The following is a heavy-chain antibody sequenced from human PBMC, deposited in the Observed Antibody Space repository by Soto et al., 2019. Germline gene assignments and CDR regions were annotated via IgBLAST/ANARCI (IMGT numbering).Heavy chain of an antibody. D-gene: IGHD3-16*01. CDR1: GGTFSSYA. CDR3: GRGGGWGNYRNTPTDS. V-gene: IGHV1-69*12. Sequence: QVQLVQSGAEVKKPGSSVKVSCKASGGTFSSYAISWVRQAPGQGLEWMGGIIPIFGTANYAQKFQGRVTITADEPTSTAYEGRSSRRFGTTPFYWGGRGGGWGNYRNTPTDSGAQGPTFTASS. CDR2: IIPIFGTA. J-gene: IGHJ6*02.